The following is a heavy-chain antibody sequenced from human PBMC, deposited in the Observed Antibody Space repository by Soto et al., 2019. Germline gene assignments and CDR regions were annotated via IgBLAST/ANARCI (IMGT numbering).Heavy chain of an antibody. D-gene: IGHD1-1*01. CDR2: INPNSGGT. V-gene: IGHV1-2*04. Sequence: QVQLVQSGAEVKKPGASVKVSCKASGYTFTGYYMHWVRKAPGQGLEWMGWINPNSGGTNYAQKYKGWVTMTRDTSISTAYMELSRLRSDDTAVYYCAREIGTNSYGMDVWGQGTTVTVSS. CDR3: AREIGTNSYGMDV. J-gene: IGHJ6*02. CDR1: GYTFTGYY.